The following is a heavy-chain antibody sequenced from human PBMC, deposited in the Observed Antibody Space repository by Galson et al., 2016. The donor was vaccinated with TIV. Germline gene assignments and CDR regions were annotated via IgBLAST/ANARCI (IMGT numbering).Heavy chain of an antibody. CDR1: GASIRDGDSF. CDR3: ARKAGNYYYAMDV. V-gene: IGHV4-30-4*01. J-gene: IGHJ6*02. Sequence: TLSLTCTVSGASIRDGDSFWSWIRQPPGKGLEWIGYIYYSGSTFYNPSLNSRITISLDTSKNQFSLKVTSVTAADTAVYYCARKAGNYYYAMDVWGQGTKVSVSS. CDR2: IYYSGST.